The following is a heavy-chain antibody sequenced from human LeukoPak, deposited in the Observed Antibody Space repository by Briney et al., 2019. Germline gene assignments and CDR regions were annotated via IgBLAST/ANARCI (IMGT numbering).Heavy chain of an antibody. D-gene: IGHD1-1*01. CDR1: GFAFSDYA. Sequence: GGSLRLSCAASGFAFSDYAMSWVRHAPGKGLEWVSAVSASGASTYYADSVEGRFSISRENSKRTLYLQMNSLRAEDTAIYYCAKAGSRQLEDYWGQGTLVTISS. V-gene: IGHV3-23*01. CDR3: AKAGSRQLEDY. CDR2: VSASGAST. J-gene: IGHJ4*02.